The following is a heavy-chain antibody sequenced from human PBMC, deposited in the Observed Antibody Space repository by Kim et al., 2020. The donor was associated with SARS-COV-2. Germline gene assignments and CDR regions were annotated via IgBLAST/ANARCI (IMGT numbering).Heavy chain of an antibody. D-gene: IGHD3-22*01. V-gene: IGHV3-23*01. CDR3: AKDADSSGYPCYFDY. CDR2: ISGSGGST. J-gene: IGHJ4*02. CDR1: GFTFSSYA. Sequence: GGSLRLSCAASGFTFSSYAMSWVRQAPGKGLEWVSAISGSGGSTYYADSVKGRFTISRDNSKNTLYLQMNSLRAEDTTVYYCAKDADSSGYPCYFDYWGQGTLVTVSS.